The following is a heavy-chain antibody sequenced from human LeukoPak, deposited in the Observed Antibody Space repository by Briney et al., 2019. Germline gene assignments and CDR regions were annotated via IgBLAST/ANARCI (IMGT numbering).Heavy chain of an antibody. Sequence: ASVNVSCKASGYTFTIYGISWVRQAPGQGLEWMGWIKDYNGNTKYAQKVQGRVTMTTDTSTSTAYMELRSLRSDDTAVYYCARDSGSYSFDYWGQGTLVTVSS. CDR1: GYTFTIYG. CDR3: ARDSGSYSFDY. CDR2: IKDYNGNT. D-gene: IGHD1-26*01. V-gene: IGHV1-18*01. J-gene: IGHJ4*02.